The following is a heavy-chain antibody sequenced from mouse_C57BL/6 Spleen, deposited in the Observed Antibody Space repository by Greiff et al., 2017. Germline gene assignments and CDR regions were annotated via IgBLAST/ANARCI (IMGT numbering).Heavy chain of an antibody. CDR3: ARGANWAFGY. Sequence: EVKLMESGGGLVKPGGSLKLSCAASGFTFSDYGMHWVRQAPEKGLEWVAYISSGSSTIYYADTVKGRFTISRDNAKNTLFLQMTSLRSEDTAMYYCARGANWAFGYWGQGTTLTVSS. V-gene: IGHV5-17*01. D-gene: IGHD4-1*01. CDR2: ISSGSSTI. CDR1: GFTFSDYG. J-gene: IGHJ2*01.